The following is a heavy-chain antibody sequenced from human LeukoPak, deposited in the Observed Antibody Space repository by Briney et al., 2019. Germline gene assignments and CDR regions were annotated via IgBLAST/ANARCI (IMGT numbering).Heavy chain of an antibody. CDR1: GGSFSGYY. D-gene: IGHD3-3*01. CDR2: INHSGST. J-gene: IGHJ4*02. Sequence: SETLSLTCAVYGGSFSGYYWSWIRQPPGKGLEWIGEINHSGSTNYNPSLKSRVTISVDTSKNQFSLKLSSVTAADTAVYYCARGRYYDFWSGYYTKSYFDYWGQGTLVTVSS. V-gene: IGHV4-34*01. CDR3: ARGRYYDFWSGYYTKSYFDY.